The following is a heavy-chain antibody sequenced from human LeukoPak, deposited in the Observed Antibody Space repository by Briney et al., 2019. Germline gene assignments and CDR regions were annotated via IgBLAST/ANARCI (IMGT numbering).Heavy chain of an antibody. CDR3: AKEVGWFNAFDV. V-gene: IGHV3-30*18. J-gene: IGHJ3*01. Sequence: TGGSLRLSCTASGFPFSSFGMHWVRQAPGKGLEWVTSISSVGHTNKSADSVRGRFTISRHNSKNTLYLQMHTLRADDTAVYYCAKEVGWFNAFDVWGQGTMITVSS. CDR2: ISSVGHTN. D-gene: IGHD3-10*01. CDR1: GFPFSSFG.